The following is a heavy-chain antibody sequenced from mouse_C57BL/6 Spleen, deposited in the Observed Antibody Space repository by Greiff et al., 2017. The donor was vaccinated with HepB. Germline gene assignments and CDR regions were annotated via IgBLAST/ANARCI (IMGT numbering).Heavy chain of an antibody. D-gene: IGHD4-1*01. V-gene: IGHV5-9-1*02. CDR1: GFTFSSYA. CDR2: ISSGGDYI. CDR3: TRGGTGSYYAMDY. Sequence: EVKLVESGEGLVKPGGSLKLSCAASGFTFSSYAMSWVRQTPEKRLEWVAYISSGGDYIYYADTVKGRFTISRDNARNTLYLQMSSLKSEDTAMYYCTRGGTGSYYAMDYWGQGTSVTVSS. J-gene: IGHJ4*01.